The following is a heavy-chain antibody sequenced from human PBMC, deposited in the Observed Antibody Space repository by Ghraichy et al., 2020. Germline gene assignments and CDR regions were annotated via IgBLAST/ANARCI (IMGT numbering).Heavy chain of an antibody. CDR2: IYSGGST. V-gene: IGHV3-66*02. J-gene: IGHJ4*02. CDR1: GFTVSSNY. D-gene: IGHD1-1*01. Sequence: GGSLRLSCAASGFTVSSNYMSWVRQAPGKGLEWVSVIYSGGSTYYADSVKGRFTISRDNSKNTLYLQMNSLRAEDTAVYYCAREGSGYPEVGFDYWGQGTLVTVSS. CDR3: AREGSGYPEVGFDY.